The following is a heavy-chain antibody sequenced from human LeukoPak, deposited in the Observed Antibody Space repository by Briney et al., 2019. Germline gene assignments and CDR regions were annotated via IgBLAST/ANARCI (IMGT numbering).Heavy chain of an antibody. Sequence: SETLSLTCTVSGGSISSSSYYWGWIRQPPGKGRDGFGSIYYSGSTYYNPSLKSRVTISVDTSKNQFSLKLSSVTAADTAVYYCARGWQQLRRNPSTEYNWFDHWGQGTLVTVSS. CDR1: GGSISSSSYY. CDR2: IYYSGST. D-gene: IGHD6-13*01. CDR3: ARGWQQLRRNPSTEYNWFDH. V-gene: IGHV4-39*07. J-gene: IGHJ5*02.